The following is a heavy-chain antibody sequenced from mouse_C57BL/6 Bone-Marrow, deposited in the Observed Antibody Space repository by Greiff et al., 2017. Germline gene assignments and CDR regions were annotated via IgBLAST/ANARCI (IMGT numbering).Heavy chain of an antibody. CDR2: IYPRSGNT. J-gene: IGHJ3*01. V-gene: IGHV1-81*01. CDR1: GYTFTSYG. Sequence: QVQLQQSGAELARPGASVKLSCKASGYTFTSYGISWVKQRTGQGLEWIGEIYPRSGNTYYNEKFKGKATLTADKSSSTAYMELRSLTSEDSAVYFCARDHLYYYGSSYPAWFAYWGQGTLVTVSA. CDR3: ARDHLYYYGSSYPAWFAY. D-gene: IGHD1-1*01.